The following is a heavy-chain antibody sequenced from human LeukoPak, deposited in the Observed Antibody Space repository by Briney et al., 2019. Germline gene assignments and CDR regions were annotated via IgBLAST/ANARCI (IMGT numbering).Heavy chain of an antibody. J-gene: IGHJ4*02. V-gene: IGHV3-23*01. CDR3: AKDDVELRYFDS. CDR1: GFTFSSYA. Sequence: GGSLRLSCAASGFTFSSYAMSWVRQAPGKGLEWVSAISGSGGSTYYADSVKGRFTISRDSSKNTLYLQMNSLRAEDTAVYYCAKDDVELRYFDSWGQGTLVTVSS. CDR2: ISGSGGST. D-gene: IGHD3-9*01.